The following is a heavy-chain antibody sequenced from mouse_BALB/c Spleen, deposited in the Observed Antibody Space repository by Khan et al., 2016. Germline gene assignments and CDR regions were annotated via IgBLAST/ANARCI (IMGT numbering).Heavy chain of an antibody. V-gene: IGHV1-5*01. CDR2: IYPGNSDT. J-gene: IGHJ3*01. Sequence: VQLKQSGTVLSRPGASVKMSCKASGYTFTSYWMHWLKQRPGQGLEWIGAIYPGNSDTSYNQKFKGKAKLTAVTSTTTAYMEVSSLTNEDSAVYYCIGTSWFAYWGQGTLVTVSA. CDR1: GYTFTSYW. D-gene: IGHD4-1*01. CDR3: IGTSWFAY.